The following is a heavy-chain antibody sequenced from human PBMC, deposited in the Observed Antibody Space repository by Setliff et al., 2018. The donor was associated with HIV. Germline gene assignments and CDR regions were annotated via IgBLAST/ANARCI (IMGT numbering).Heavy chain of an antibody. Sequence: SETLSLTCAVYGVSFSGYPWSWIRQPPGKGLEWIGEIFHNGTINCNPSLKSRVALSIDTFKSQISLNMTSLTTADTAIYYCGRGPHIVGAPWAVIDYWAQGKPVTVSS. CDR2: IFHNGTI. V-gene: IGHV4-34*01. D-gene: IGHD1-26*01. CDR3: GRGPHIVGAPWAVIDY. J-gene: IGHJ4*02. CDR1: GVSFSGYP.